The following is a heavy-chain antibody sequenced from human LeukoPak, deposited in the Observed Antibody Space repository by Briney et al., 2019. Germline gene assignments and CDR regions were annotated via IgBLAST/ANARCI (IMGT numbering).Heavy chain of an antibody. CDR2: INPNGGGT. CDR1: GYTXTDYY. J-gene: IGHJ4*02. D-gene: IGHD1-14*01. V-gene: IGHV1-2*02. CDR3: AGGITGGDY. Sequence: GASVKVSCKASGYTXTDYYIHWVRQAPGQGLEWMGWINPNGGGTNYAQKFQGRVTVTRDTSINTAYMELSSLRSDDTALYYCAGGITGGDYWGQGTLVTVSS.